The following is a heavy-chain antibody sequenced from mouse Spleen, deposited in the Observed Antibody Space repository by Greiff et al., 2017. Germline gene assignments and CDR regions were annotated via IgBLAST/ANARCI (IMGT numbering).Heavy chain of an antibody. D-gene: IGHD6-1*01. Sequence: QVQLQQSGAELVRPGASVTLSCKASGYTFTDYEMHWVKQTPVHGLEWIGAIDPETGGTAYNQKFKGKAILTADKSSSTAYMELRSLTSEDSAVYYCTRKLSSNFDYWGQGTTLTVSS. V-gene: IGHV1-15*01. J-gene: IGHJ2*01. CDR3: TRKLSSNFDY. CDR1: GYTFTDYE. CDR2: IDPETGGT.